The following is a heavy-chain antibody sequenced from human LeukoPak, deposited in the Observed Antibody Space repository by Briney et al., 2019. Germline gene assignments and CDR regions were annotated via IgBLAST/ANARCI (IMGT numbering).Heavy chain of an antibody. CDR1: GFTFSRYW. D-gene: IGHD4-17*01. CDR3: ARVDYGDYVAAIDI. Sequence: PGGSLRLSCAASGFTFSRYWMTWVRQAPGKGLEWVANIKQDGSEKYYVDSVKGRFTISRDNAKNTLYLQMNSLRAEDTAVYHCARVDYGDYVAAIDIWGQGTMVTVFS. V-gene: IGHV3-7*01. J-gene: IGHJ3*02. CDR2: IKQDGSEK.